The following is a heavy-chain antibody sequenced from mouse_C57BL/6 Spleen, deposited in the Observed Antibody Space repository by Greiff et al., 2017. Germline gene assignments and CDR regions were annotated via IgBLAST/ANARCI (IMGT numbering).Heavy chain of an antibody. J-gene: IGHJ1*03. CDR3: ARASYDRDRFDV. V-gene: IGHV1-55*01. CDR1: GYTFTSYW. Sequence: QVQLQQPGAELVKPGASVKMSCKASGYTFTSYWITWVKQRPGQGLEWIGDIYPGSGSTNYNEKFKSKATLTVDTSSSTAYMQLSSLTSEDSAVYYCARASYDRDRFDVWGTGTTVTVSS. D-gene: IGHD2-12*01. CDR2: IYPGSGST.